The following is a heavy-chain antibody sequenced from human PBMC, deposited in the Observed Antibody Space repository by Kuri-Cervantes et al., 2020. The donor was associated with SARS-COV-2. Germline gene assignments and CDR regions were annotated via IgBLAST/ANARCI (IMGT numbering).Heavy chain of an antibody. CDR2: IDDSGVNT. CDR1: RFTFRNYA. D-gene: IGHD1-26*01. V-gene: IGHV3-23*01. Sequence: GGSLRLSCAASRFTFRNYALNWVRQAPGRGLKWVSIIDDSGVNTYYADSVKGRFTIPRDNSKNTLYLQMNNLRADDTAVYYCARSQGEWDLLVPIAYWGRGTLVTVSS. J-gene: IGHJ4*02. CDR3: ARSQGEWDLLVPIAY.